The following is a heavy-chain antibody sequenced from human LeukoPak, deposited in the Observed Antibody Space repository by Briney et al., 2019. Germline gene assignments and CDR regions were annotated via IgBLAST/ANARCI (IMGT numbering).Heavy chain of an antibody. CDR1: GFTFSSYS. V-gene: IGHV3-48*01. CDR2: ISSSSSTI. CDR3: ARDWGGSYVDY. D-gene: IGHD1-26*01. J-gene: IGHJ4*02. Sequence: GGSLRLSCAASGFTFSSYSMNWVRQAPGKGLEWVSYISSSSSTINYADSVKGRFTISRDNAKNSLYLQMNSLRAEDTAVYYCARDWGGSYVDYWGQGTLVTVSS.